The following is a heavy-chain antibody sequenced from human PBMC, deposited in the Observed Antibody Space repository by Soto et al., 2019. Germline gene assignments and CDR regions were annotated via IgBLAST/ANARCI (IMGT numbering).Heavy chain of an antibody. CDR2: IIPIFGTA. CDR1: GGTFSSYG. Sequence: SVKVSCKVSGGTFSSYGISWVRQAPGQRLEWMGGIIPIFGTANYAQKFQGRVTMTADDSTSTAYMELSSLGSEDTAVYYCARRAWSVTGDYYYGMDVWGQGTTVTVSS. D-gene: IGHD4-17*01. CDR3: ARRAWSVTGDYYYGMDV. J-gene: IGHJ6*02. V-gene: IGHV1-69*13.